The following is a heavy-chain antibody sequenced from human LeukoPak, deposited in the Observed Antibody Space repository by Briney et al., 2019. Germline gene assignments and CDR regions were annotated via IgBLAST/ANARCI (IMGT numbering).Heavy chain of an antibody. V-gene: IGHV3-21*01. CDR2: ISSSSSYI. Sequence: GGSLRLSCAASGFAFSSYSMNWVRQAPGKGLEWVSSISSSSSYIYYADSVKGRFTISRDNAKNSLYLQMNSLRAEDTAVYYCARDRAGERELMDYWGQGTLVTVSS. CDR3: ARDRAGERELMDY. CDR1: GFAFSSYS. J-gene: IGHJ4*02. D-gene: IGHD1-26*01.